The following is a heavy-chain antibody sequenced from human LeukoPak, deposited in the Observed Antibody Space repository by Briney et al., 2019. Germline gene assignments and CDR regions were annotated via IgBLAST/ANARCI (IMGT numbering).Heavy chain of an antibody. CDR1: GGSISSYY. D-gene: IGHD3-22*01. CDR3: ARTMDYYDSEY. CDR2: IYYSGST. J-gene: IGHJ4*02. V-gene: IGHV4-59*08. Sequence: SETLSLTCTVSGGSISSYYWSWIRQPPGKGLEWIGYIYYSGSTNYNPSLKSRVTISVDTSKNQFSLKLSSVTAADTAVYYCARTMDYYDSEYWGQGTLVTVSS.